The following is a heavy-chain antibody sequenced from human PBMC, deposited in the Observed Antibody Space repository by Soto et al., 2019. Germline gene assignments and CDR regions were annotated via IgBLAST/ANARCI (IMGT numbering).Heavy chain of an antibody. D-gene: IGHD3-16*01. CDR2: IYYKGDT. CDR1: GDSLNNKW. CDR3: ARGSLVYDS. V-gene: IGHV4-59*01. Sequence: QVQLQESGPRLVKPSETLLLTCSVSGDSLNNKWWTWIRQAPGTAPELVGYIYYKGDTRYNPSLESRVTISLDTPKNQFSLQLRSVTGADTAVYFCARGSLVYDSWGQGILVTVSS. J-gene: IGHJ4*02.